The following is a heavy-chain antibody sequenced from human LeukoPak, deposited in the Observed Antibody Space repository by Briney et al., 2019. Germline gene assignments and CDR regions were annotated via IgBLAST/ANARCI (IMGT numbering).Heavy chain of an antibody. CDR2: IYAGDSDT. V-gene: IGHV5-51*01. Sequence: GESLKISCKGSGYSFTSYWIGWVRQMPGKGLEWMGIIYAGDSDTRYSPSFQGQVTISADKSINTAYLQWSNLKASDTAMYYCARHVGRLVSDYWGQGTLVTVSS. J-gene: IGHJ4*02. D-gene: IGHD6-19*01. CDR1: GYSFTSYW. CDR3: ARHVGRLVSDY.